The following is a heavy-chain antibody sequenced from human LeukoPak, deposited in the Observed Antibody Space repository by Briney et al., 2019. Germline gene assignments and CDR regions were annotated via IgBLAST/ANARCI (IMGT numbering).Heavy chain of an antibody. D-gene: IGHD5-12*01. J-gene: IGHJ6*02. V-gene: IGHV3-53*01. CDR3: ARDKTYSGYDYYYYGMDV. Sequence: GGSLRLSCAASGFTVSSNYMSWVRQAPGKGLEWVSVIYSGGSTYYADSVKGRFTISRDNSKNTLYLQMNSLRAEDTAVYYCARDKTYSGYDYYYYGMDVWGQGTTVTVSS. CDR2: IYSGGST. CDR1: GFTVSSNY.